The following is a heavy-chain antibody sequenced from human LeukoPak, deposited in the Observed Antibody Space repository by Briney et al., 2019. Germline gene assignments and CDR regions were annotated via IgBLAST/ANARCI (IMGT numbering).Heavy chain of an antibody. V-gene: IGHV4-4*07. J-gene: IGHJ4*02. Sequence: PSETLSLTCTVSGGSISSYYWSWIRQPAGKGLEWIGRIYTSGSTNYNPSLKSRVSMSVDTSKNQFSLKLSSVTAADTAVYYCARFSPRAMGNYLDFWGQGILVTVSS. CDR3: ARFSPRAMGNYLDF. CDR2: IYTSGST. D-gene: IGHD7-27*01. CDR1: GGSISSYY.